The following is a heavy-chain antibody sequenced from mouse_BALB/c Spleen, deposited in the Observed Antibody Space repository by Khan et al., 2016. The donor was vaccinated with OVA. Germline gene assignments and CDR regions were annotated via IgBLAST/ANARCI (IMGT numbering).Heavy chain of an antibody. CDR2: LWGDGST. V-gene: IGHV2-6-1*01. Sequence: QVTLKESGPGLVAPSQSLSITCTISGFSLANYGVHWVRQPPEKGLEWLVLLWGDGSTSYNSVLKSRLTVSTDNSRSQVFLKMNSLQTDDTAMYFCARQPYYHYNVMDYWGQGTSVTVSS. CDR1: GFSLANYG. CDR3: ARQPYYHYNVMDY. D-gene: IGHD2-10*01. J-gene: IGHJ4*01.